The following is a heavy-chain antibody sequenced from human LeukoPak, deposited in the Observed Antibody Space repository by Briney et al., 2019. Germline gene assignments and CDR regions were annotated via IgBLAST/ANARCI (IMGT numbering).Heavy chain of an antibody. CDR3: VKDANYLDSSGYLIPFDF. V-gene: IGHV3-23*01. Sequence: PGGSLRLSCGGSGFTFSRNAMNWVRQAPGKGLEWVAAISGDGVATYYADSAKGRFNISRDNSKNTLFLQMNSLRTEDTAIYHCVKDANYLDSSGYLIPFDFWGQGTLVTVSS. D-gene: IGHD3-22*01. CDR2: ISGDGVAT. CDR1: GFTFSRNA. J-gene: IGHJ4*02.